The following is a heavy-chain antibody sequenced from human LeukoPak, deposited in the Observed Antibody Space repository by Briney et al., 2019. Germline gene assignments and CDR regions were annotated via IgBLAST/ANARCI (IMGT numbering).Heavy chain of an antibody. Sequence: KPSETLSLTCAVYGGSFSGYYWSWIRQPPGKGLEWIGEINHSGSTNYNPSLKSRVTISVDTSKNQFSLKLSSVTAADTAVYYCARHEAEMATILGGYWGQGTLVTVSS. CDR2: INHSGST. V-gene: IGHV4-34*01. CDR1: GGSFSGYY. J-gene: IGHJ4*02. D-gene: IGHD5-24*01. CDR3: ARHEAEMATILGGY.